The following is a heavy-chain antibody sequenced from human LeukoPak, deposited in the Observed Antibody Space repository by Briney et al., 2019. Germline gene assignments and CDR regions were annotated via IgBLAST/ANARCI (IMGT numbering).Heavy chain of an antibody. V-gene: IGHV1-69*13. CDR2: VMPMFGTP. CDR1: GDTSGTYI. CDR3: ARDSAQYESSGFDAFDI. Sequence: SVKVSCKASGDTSGTYIISWVRQALGQGFEWMGGVMPMFGTPSYAQKFQDRVTITADESTSTAYMELSSLTSDDTAVYYCARDSAQYESSGFDAFDIWGQGTTVTVSS. D-gene: IGHD3-22*01. J-gene: IGHJ3*02.